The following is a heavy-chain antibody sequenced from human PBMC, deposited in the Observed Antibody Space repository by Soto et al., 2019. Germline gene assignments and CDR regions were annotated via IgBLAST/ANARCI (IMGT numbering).Heavy chain of an antibody. CDR3: ATDGGFGFLEWLLTKY. V-gene: IGHV1-24*01. D-gene: IGHD3-3*01. CDR2: FDPEDGET. CDR1: GYTLTELS. Sequence: GASVKVSCKVSGYTLTELSMHWVRQAPGKGLEWMGGFDPEDGETIYAQKFQGRVTMTEDTSTDTAYMELSSLRSEDTAVYYCATDGGFGFLEWLLTKYWGQGTLVTVSS. J-gene: IGHJ4*02.